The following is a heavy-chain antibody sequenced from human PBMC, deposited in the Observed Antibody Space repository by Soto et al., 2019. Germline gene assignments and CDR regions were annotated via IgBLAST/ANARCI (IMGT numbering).Heavy chain of an antibody. D-gene: IGHD2-21*02. V-gene: IGHV1-46*01. CDR2: VNPSGGHT. CDR1: GDTFTDYY. Sequence: QVQLVQSGAEVKKPGASVKVSCKASGDTFTDYYIHWVRQAPGQGLEWMGTVNPSGGHTTYAQHFLGRMTMTRDTSTSALYMELASLTSEDTAIYFCARGGHVVVVTAALDYWGQGTLVTVSS. J-gene: IGHJ4*02. CDR3: ARGGHVVVVTAALDY.